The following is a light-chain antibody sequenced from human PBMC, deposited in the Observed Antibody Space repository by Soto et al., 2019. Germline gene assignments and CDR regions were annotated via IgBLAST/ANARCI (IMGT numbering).Light chain of an antibody. V-gene: IGLV2-14*01. J-gene: IGLJ2*01. CDR1: NSDVGSSIY. CDR2: EVS. Sequence: QSALTQPASVSGSPGQSITISCTGTNSDVGSSIYVSWYQQHPGKAPKLVIFEVSNRPSGIADRFSGSKSGITASLTIAGLQAEDEADYDCSSFTTIGTLVFGGGTKLTVL. CDR3: SSFTTIGTLV.